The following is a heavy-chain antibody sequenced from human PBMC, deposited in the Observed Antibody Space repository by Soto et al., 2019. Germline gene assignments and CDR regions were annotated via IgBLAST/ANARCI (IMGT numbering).Heavy chain of an antibody. CDR2: ISYDGSNK. J-gene: IGHJ4*02. V-gene: IGHV3-30*04. CDR1: AFTFSNYA. Sequence: GGSLRLSCAASAFTFSNYAMHWVREGPGKGLEWVAVISYDGSNKYYADSVKGRFTISRDNSKNTLYLQMNSLRPEDTALYYCVGGQYYFDYRGQGTLVTVSS. D-gene: IGHD3-10*01. CDR3: VGGQYYFDY.